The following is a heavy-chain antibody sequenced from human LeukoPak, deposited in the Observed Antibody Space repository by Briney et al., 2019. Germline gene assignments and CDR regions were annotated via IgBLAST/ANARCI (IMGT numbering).Heavy chain of an antibody. CDR1: GGSLSNYY. Sequence: SETLSLTCAVYGGSLSNYYWSWIRQPPGKGLEWIGEINQSGRTNYNPSLKSRVTISLDTSKKHFSLKLSSVTAADTAVYYCARKGGGQLVNTRRWFDPWGQGTLVTVSS. D-gene: IGHD6-13*01. V-gene: IGHV4-34*01. CDR3: ARKGGGQLVNTRRWFDP. CDR2: INQSGRT. J-gene: IGHJ5*02.